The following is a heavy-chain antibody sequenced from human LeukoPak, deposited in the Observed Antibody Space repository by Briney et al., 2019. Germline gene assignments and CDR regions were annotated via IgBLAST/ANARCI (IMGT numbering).Heavy chain of an antibody. J-gene: IGHJ4*02. CDR2: IKQDGSEK. Sequence: PGGSLRLSCAASGFTFSSYWMSWVRQAPGKGLEWVANIKQDGSEKYYVDSVKGRFTISRDNAKNSLYLQMNSLRAEDTAVYYCARELIAVAGSFDYWGQGTLVTVSS. CDR1: GFTFSSYW. V-gene: IGHV3-7*01. D-gene: IGHD6-19*01. CDR3: ARELIAVAGSFDY.